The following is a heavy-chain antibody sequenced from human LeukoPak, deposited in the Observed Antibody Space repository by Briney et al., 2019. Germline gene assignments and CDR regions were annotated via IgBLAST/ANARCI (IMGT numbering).Heavy chain of an antibody. Sequence: PGGSLRLSCAASGFTFSSYAMSWVRQAPGKGLEWVSAISGSGGSTYYADSVKGRFTISRDNSKNTLYLQMNSLRAEDTAVYYCAKPRGSNYYGSGSYYLFDYWGQGTLVTVSS. CDR3: AKPRGSNYYGSGSYYLFDY. D-gene: IGHD3-10*01. J-gene: IGHJ4*02. CDR2: ISGSGGST. V-gene: IGHV3-23*01. CDR1: GFTFSSYA.